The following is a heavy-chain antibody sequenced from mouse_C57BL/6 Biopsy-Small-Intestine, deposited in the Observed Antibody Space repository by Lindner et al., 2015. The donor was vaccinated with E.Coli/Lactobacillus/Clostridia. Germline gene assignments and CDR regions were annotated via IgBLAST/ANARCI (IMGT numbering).Heavy chain of an antibody. D-gene: IGHD2-3*01. Sequence: VQLQESGGGLVKPGGSLKLSCAASGFTFSDYGMHWVRQAPEKGLEWVAYISSGSSTIYYADTVKGRFTISRDNAKNTLFLQMTSLRSEDTAMYYCARWLLQNWYFDVWGTGTTVTVSS. J-gene: IGHJ1*03. V-gene: IGHV5-17*01. CDR1: GFTFSDYG. CDR3: ARWLLQNWYFDV. CDR2: ISSGSSTI.